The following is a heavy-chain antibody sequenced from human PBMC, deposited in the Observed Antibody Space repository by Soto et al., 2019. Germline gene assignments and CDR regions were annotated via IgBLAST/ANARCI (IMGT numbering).Heavy chain of an antibody. CDR2: ISASGGST. Sequence: EVQLLETGRGLVQPGGALGLSCVVAGFTCNHDAMNWVRQGPGKGLEWDSGISASGGSTYYAESVKGWFTISRDSSKHTLYLQMNSLRADDTAIYYCAIHFYYGSGSYYAVDYWGQGTLVTVSS. D-gene: IGHD3-10*01. CDR3: AIHFYYGSGSYYAVDY. CDR1: GFTCNHDA. J-gene: IGHJ4*02. V-gene: IGHV3-23*01.